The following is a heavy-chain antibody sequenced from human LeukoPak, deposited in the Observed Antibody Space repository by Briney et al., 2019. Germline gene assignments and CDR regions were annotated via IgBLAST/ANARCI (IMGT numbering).Heavy chain of an antibody. CDR1: GFTFSSYG. CDR2: IRYDGSNK. D-gene: IGHD6-13*01. CDR3: ATREVDQYSSSWGY. V-gene: IGHV3-30*02. J-gene: IGHJ4*02. Sequence: PGGSLRLSCAASGFTFSSYGMHWVRQAPGKGLEWVAFIRYDGSNKYYADSVKGRFTISRDNSKNTLYLQMNSVRAEDTAVYYCATREVDQYSSSWGYWGQGTLVTVSS.